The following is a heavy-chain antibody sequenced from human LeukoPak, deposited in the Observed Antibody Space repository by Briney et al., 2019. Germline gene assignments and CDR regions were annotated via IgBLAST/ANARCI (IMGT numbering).Heavy chain of an antibody. V-gene: IGHV1-2*02. CDR2: INPNSGGT. CDR3: ARGNGDIVVVPAAWGGIDY. J-gene: IGHJ4*02. Sequence: ASVKVSCKASGYTFTGYYMHWVRQAPGQGLEWMGWINPNSGGTNYAQKFQGRVTMTRDTSTSTAYMELSRLRSDDTAVYYCARGNGDIVVVPAAWGGIDYWGQGTLVTVSS. CDR1: GYTFTGYY. D-gene: IGHD2-2*01.